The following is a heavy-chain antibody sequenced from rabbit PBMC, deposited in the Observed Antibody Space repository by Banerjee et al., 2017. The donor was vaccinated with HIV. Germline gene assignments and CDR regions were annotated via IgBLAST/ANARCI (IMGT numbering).Heavy chain of an antibody. CDR2: IYGGSSGST. J-gene: IGHJ4*01. CDR1: GFTLSSYW. D-gene: IGHD1-1*01. V-gene: IGHV1S45*01. CDR3: ARASSGYYYFSL. Sequence: QEQLEESGGDLVKPEGSLTLTCTASGFTLSSYWICWVRQAPGRGLEWIGCIYGGSSGSTYYASWAKGRFTISKTSSTTVTLQMTSLTAADTATYFCARASSGYYYFSLWGPGTLVTVS.